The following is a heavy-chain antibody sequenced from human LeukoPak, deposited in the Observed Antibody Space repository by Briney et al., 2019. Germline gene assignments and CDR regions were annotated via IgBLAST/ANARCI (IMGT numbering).Heavy chain of an antibody. V-gene: IGHV1-18*01. CDR2: ISGYNGNT. CDR3: ARDMWYDWNDPNWLDA. J-gene: IGHJ5*01. D-gene: IGHD1-20*01. Sequence: ASVKVSCKASGYSFGFHGITWVRQAPGQGLEWMGWISGYNGNTNFAQKFQGRATMTTDTSTSTAYMQSRSLRSDDTAVYYCARDMWYDWNDPNWLDARGQGTLVTVSS. CDR1: GYSFGFHG.